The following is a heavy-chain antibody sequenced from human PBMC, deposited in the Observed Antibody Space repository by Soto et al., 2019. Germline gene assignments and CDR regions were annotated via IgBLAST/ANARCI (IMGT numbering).Heavy chain of an antibody. D-gene: IGHD6-19*01. Sequence: EVQLLESGGGLVQPGGSLRLSCAASGFTFSSYAMSWVRQAPGKGLEWVSAISGSGGSTYYADSVKGRFTISRDNSKTSLYLQMNGLRAEDTAVYYCAKDYPPHSYSSGWSPYYYYGMDVWGQGTTVTVSS. J-gene: IGHJ6*02. CDR1: GFTFSSYA. V-gene: IGHV3-23*01. CDR2: ISGSGGST. CDR3: AKDYPPHSYSSGWSPYYYYGMDV.